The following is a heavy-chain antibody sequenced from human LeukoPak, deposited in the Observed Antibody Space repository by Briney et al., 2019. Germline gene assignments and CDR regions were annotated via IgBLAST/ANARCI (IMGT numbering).Heavy chain of an antibody. Sequence: SETLSLTCTVSGGSISSYYWSWIRQPPGKGLEWIGYIYYSGSTNYNPSLKSRVTISVDTSKNQFSLKLSSVTAADTAVYYCATGGGLAVSHIWGQGTLVTVSS. J-gene: IGHJ4*02. CDR2: IYYSGST. CDR1: GGSISSYY. D-gene: IGHD5/OR15-5a*01. V-gene: IGHV4-59*08. CDR3: ATGGGLAVSHI.